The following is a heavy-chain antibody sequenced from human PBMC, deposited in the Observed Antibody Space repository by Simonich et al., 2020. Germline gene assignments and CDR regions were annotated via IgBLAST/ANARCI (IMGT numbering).Heavy chain of an antibody. J-gene: IGHJ4*02. D-gene: IGHD2-15*01. CDR2: ISAYNGNT. CDR1: GYTFTSYG. Sequence: QVQLVQSGAEVKKPGASVKVSCKASGYTFTSYGISWVRQAPGPGLEWMGGISAYNGNTNYAQKLQGRVTMTTDTSTSTAYMELRSLRSDDTAVYYCARASRGTWWYYYFDYWGQGTLVTVSS. CDR3: ARASRGTWWYYYFDY. V-gene: IGHV1-18*01.